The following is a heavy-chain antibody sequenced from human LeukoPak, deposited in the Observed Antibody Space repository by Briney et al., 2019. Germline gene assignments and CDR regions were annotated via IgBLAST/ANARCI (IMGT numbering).Heavy chain of an antibody. CDR3: TRVVVGATGLFDS. J-gene: IGHJ4*02. V-gene: IGHV3-74*01. CDR1: GFALSGYW. Sequence: GGSLRLSCTASGFALSGYWMHWVRQAPGKGLVWVSCSSADGSSAVYADSVKGRFTISRDNARNTLYLQMNSLRPEDTATYFCTRVVVGATGLFDSWGQGTLVTVSS. CDR2: SSADGSSA. D-gene: IGHD2-15*01.